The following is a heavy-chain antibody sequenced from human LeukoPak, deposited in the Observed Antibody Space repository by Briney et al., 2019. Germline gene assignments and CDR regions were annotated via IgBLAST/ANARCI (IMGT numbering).Heavy chain of an antibody. Sequence: PGGSLRLSCAASGFTFSSYSMNWVRQAPGKGLEWVSSISSSSSYIYYADSVKGRFTISRDNAKNSLYLQMNSLRAEDTALYYCAKGLRYFDWLLDGDYFDYWGQGTLVTVSS. D-gene: IGHD3-9*01. CDR3: AKGLRYFDWLLDGDYFDY. V-gene: IGHV3-21*04. CDR1: GFTFSSYS. CDR2: ISSSSSYI. J-gene: IGHJ4*02.